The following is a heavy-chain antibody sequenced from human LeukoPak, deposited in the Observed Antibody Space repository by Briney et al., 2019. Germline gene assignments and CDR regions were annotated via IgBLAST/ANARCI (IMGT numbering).Heavy chain of an antibody. Sequence: SETLSLTCAVYGGSFSRYFWNWIRQPPGKGLEWIGEINHSGTTNYNPSLKSRLTISLDTSRNQFSLKLNSVTAADTAVYYCAKSNGYGLIDIWGQGTMVTVSS. D-gene: IGHD3-10*01. CDR1: GGSFSRYF. CDR3: AKSNGYGLIDI. CDR2: INHSGTT. J-gene: IGHJ3*02. V-gene: IGHV4-34*01.